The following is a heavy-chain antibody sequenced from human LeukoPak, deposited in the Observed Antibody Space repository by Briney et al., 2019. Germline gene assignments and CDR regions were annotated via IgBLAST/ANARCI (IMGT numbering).Heavy chain of an antibody. CDR1: GGSISSGDYY. Sequence: SETLSLTCTVSGGSISSGDYYWSPIRQPPGKGLEWIGYIYYSGSTYYNPSLKSRVTISVDTSENQFSLRLSSVTAADTAVYYCARTSRTGEPEYFQHWGQGTLVTVSS. V-gene: IGHV4-30-4*01. D-gene: IGHD2-8*02. J-gene: IGHJ1*01. CDR3: ARTSRTGEPEYFQH. CDR2: IYYSGST.